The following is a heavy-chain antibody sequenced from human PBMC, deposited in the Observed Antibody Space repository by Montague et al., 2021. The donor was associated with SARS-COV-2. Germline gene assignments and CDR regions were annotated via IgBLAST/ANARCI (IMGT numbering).Heavy chain of an antibody. D-gene: IGHD6-13*01. Sequence: ETLSLTCTVSGGSISSSSYYWGWIRQPPGKGLEWIGSIYYSGSTYYNPSLKSRVTISVDTSKNQFSLKLSSVTAADTALYYCARVRRQQLVRLSGMDVWGQGTTVTVAS. J-gene: IGHJ6*02. CDR3: ARVRRQQLVRLSGMDV. CDR1: GGSISSSSYY. CDR2: IYYSGST. V-gene: IGHV4-39*07.